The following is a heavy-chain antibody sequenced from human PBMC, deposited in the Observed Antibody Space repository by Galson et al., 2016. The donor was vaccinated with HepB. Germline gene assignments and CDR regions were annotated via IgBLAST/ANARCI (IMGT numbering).Heavy chain of an antibody. Sequence: SLRLSCAASGFTFSSYAMSWVRQAPGKGLGWVSGISASGGSIYYADSVTGRFTISRDNSKDTLYLQMNSLRAEDTAVYYCAKDGGYTYALGYWGRGTLVTVSS. V-gene: IGHV3-23*01. CDR1: GFTFSSYA. D-gene: IGHD5-18*01. J-gene: IGHJ4*02. CDR3: AKDGGYTYALGY. CDR2: ISASGGSI.